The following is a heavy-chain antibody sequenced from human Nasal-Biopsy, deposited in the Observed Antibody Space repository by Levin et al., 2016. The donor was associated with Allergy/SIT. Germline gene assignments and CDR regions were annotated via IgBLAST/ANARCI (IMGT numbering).Heavy chain of an antibody. CDR1: RFISNNFA. CDR3: AQHMVTWNPTIVDGLDV. J-gene: IGHJ6*02. V-gene: IGHV3-23*01. Sequence: GGSLRLSCAASTLTSNSRFISNNFAMSWVRQAPGKGLEWVAAIRGDGGSAYYADSVKGRFTLSRDTSKNTLSLQMDSLRVEDTATYYCAQHMVTWNPTIVDGLDVWGQGTTVTVS. CDR2: IRGDGGSA. D-gene: IGHD1-26*01.